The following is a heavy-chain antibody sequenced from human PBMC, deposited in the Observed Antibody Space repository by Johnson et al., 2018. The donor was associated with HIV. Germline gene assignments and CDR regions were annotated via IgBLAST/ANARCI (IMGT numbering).Heavy chain of an antibody. CDR3: ARDRYYGLAWGWAFDI. CDR2: ISYDGTHK. J-gene: IGHJ3*02. CDR1: GFTFSDYA. Sequence: QVQLVEYGGGLVQPGGSLRLSCAASGFTFSDYAMHWVRQAPGKGLERVAVISYDGTHKYYADSVKGRFTISRDNSKNKLYLQTNSLRAEDTAVFYCARDRYYGLAWGWAFDIWGQGTMVTVSS. D-gene: IGHD3-16*01. V-gene: IGHV3-30*04.